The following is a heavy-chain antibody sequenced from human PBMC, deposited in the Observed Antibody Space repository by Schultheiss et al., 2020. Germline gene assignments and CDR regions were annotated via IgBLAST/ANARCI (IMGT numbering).Heavy chain of an antibody. J-gene: IGHJ4*02. CDR1: GFTFSDYY. Sequence: GESLKISCAASGFTFSDYYMSWIRQAPGKGLEWVSYISSRASSIYYADSVKGRFTISRDNAKNSLYLQMNSLRAEDTAVYYCARGDRLLDYWGQGTLVTVSS. CDR2: ISSRASSI. CDR3: ARGDRLLDY. V-gene: IGHV3-11*01. D-gene: IGHD1-26*01.